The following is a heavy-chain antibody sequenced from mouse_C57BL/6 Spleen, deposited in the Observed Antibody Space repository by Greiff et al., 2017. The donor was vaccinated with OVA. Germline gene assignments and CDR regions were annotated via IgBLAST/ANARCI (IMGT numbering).Heavy chain of an antibody. CDR2: IDPSDSYT. D-gene: IGHD1-1*01. CDR1: GYTFTSYW. J-gene: IGHJ4*01. Sequence: QVQLQQPGAELVMPGASVKLSCKASGYTFTSYWMHWVKQRPGQGLEWIGEIDPSDSYTNYNQKFKGKSTLPVAKSSNTAYMQLSSLTSEDSAIYYCARDYYRGYAKDYWGQGTSVTVST. CDR3: ARDYYRGYAKDY. V-gene: IGHV1-69*01.